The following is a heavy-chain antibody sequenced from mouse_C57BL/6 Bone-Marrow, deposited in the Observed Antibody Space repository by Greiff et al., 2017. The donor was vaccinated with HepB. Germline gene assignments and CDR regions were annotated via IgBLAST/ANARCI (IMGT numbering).Heavy chain of an antibody. V-gene: IGHV1-62-2*01. J-gene: IGHJ2*01. CDR3: ARHEETAQAGNYYFDY. CDR2: FYPGSGSI. Sequence: QVQLQQSGAELVKPGASVKLSCKASGYTFTEYTIHWVKQRSGQGLEWIGWFYPGSGSIKYNEKFKDKATLTADKSSSTVYMELSRLTSEDSAVYFCARHEETAQAGNYYFDYWGQGTTLTVSS. CDR1: GYTFTEYT. D-gene: IGHD3-2*02.